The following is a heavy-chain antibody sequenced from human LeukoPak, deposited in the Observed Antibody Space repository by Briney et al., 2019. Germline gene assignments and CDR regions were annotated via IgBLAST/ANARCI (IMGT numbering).Heavy chain of an antibody. CDR3: ARDYGNHYFDY. J-gene: IGHJ4*02. CDR2: IYYSGST. V-gene: IGHV4-59*01. Sequence: SETLSLTCTVSGGSIGSYYWSWIRQPPGKGLEWIGYIYYSGSTNYNPSLKSRVTISVDTSKNQFSLKLSSVTAADTAVYYCARDYGNHYFDYWGQGTLVTVSS. CDR1: GGSIGSYY. D-gene: IGHD1-14*01.